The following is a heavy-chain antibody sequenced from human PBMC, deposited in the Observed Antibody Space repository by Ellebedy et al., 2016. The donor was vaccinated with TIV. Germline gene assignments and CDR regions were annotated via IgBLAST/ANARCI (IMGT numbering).Heavy chain of an antibody. Sequence: GESLKISCAASGFTFSCCAMSWVRQTPGKGLEWVSVISNSGDTTYAEYVKGRFTISRDNAKHTLYLQMNSLRGEDTAVYYCVSSSPVIDYWGQGTLVTVSS. V-gene: IGHV3-23*01. CDR3: VSSSPVIDY. J-gene: IGHJ4*02. CDR1: GFTFSCCA. D-gene: IGHD6-13*01. CDR2: ISNSGDTT.